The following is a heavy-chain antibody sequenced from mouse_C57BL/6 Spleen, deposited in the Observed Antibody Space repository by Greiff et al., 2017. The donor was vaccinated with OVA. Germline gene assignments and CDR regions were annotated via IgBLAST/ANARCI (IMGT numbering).Heavy chain of an antibody. CDR3: ARDRITTVVDYYAMDY. J-gene: IGHJ4*01. D-gene: IGHD1-1*01. CDR2: ISYDGSN. Sequence: ESGPGLVKPSQSLSLTCSVTGYSITSGYYWNWIRQFPGNKLEWMGYISYDGSNNYNPSLKNRISITRDTSKNQFFLKLNSVTTEDTATYYCARDRITTVVDYYAMDYWGQGTSVTVSS. V-gene: IGHV3-6*01. CDR1: GYSITSGYY.